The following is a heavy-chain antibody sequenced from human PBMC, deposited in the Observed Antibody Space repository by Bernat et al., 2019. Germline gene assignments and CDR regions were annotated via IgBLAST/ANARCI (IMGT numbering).Heavy chain of an antibody. Sequence: QVQLQESGPGLVKPSQTLSLTCTVSGGSISSGGYYWSWIRQPPGKGLEGIGYIYYSGSTYYNPSLKGRVTISVDTSKNQFSLKLSSVTAADTAVYYCARDQDVRGWFDPWGQGTLVTVSS. CDR3: ARDQDVRGWFDP. CDR1: GGSISSGGYY. V-gene: IGHV4-31*03. D-gene: IGHD2-15*01. J-gene: IGHJ5*02. CDR2: IYYSGST.